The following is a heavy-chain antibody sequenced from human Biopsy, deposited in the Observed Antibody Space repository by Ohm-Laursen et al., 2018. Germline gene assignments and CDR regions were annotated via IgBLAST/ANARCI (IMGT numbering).Heavy chain of an antibody. D-gene: IGHD5-24*01. Sequence: SLGLSCSASGFTFSDYYMSWIRQAPGKGLEWVSYITSGGSTTDYADSVKGRFTISRGNAKSSLFLQMNSLRAEDTAVYYCARDVEGFYSYAMDVWGQGTTVTVSS. CDR2: ITSGGSTT. J-gene: IGHJ6*02. V-gene: IGHV3-11*01. CDR3: ARDVEGFYSYAMDV. CDR1: GFTFSDYY.